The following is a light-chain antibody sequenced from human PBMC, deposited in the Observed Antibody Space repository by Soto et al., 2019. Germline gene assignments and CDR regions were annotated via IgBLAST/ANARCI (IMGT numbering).Light chain of an antibody. J-gene: IGKJ5*01. V-gene: IGKV3-11*01. Sequence: EIVLTQSPASLSLSPGERATVSCRASQSVPRHLAWYQQRPGLPPRLLIYDASSRATGVPDRFSGSGSGTDFILSISSLEPEDFAVYYSQQSSNWPPEITFGQGTRLEIK. CDR1: QSVPRH. CDR2: DAS. CDR3: QQSSNWPPEIT.